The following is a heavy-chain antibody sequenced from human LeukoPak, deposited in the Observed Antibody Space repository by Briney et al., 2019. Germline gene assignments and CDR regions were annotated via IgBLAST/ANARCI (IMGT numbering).Heavy chain of an antibody. CDR1: GGSISSGGYS. CDR2: IYHSGST. V-gene: IGHV4-30-2*01. J-gene: IGHJ6*03. Sequence: SETLSLTCAVSGGSISSGGYSWSWIRQPPGKGLEWIGYIYHSGSTYYNPSLKSRVTISVDRSKNQFSLKLSSVTAADTAVYYCAREGRHRPYYYYYMDVWGKGTTVTVS. CDR3: AREGRHRPYYYYYMDV.